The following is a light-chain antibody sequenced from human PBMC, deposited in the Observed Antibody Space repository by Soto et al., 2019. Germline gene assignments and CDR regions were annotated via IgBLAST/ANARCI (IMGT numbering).Light chain of an antibody. V-gene: IGLV1-47*01. J-gene: IGLJ2*01. Sequence: QAVVTQPPSASGTPGQRVTISCSGSSSNIGNNYVHWYQQLPGTDPKLLIYRNDQRPSGVPDRFSGSKSGTSASLAISGLRSEDETDYYCTTWDDSLSAVVFGGGTQLTVL. CDR1: SSNIGNNY. CDR2: RND. CDR3: TTWDDSLSAVV.